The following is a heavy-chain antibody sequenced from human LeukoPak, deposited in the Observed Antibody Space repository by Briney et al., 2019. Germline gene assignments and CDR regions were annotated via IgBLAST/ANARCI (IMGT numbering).Heavy chain of an antibody. CDR2: IWNDGSNK. CDR3: AKDAQRGFDYSNSLEY. V-gene: IGHV3-33*06. J-gene: IGHJ4*02. CDR1: GFTFSHYG. Sequence: GRSLRLSCAASGFTFSHYGMHWVRQAPGRGLEWVAVIWNDGSNKYYADSVKGRFTISRGNSQNTVDLHMNGLRAEDTAVYYCAKDAQRGFDYSNSLEYWGQGTLVTVSS. D-gene: IGHD4-11*01.